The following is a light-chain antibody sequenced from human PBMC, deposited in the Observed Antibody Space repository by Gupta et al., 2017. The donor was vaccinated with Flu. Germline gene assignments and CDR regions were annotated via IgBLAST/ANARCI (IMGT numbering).Light chain of an antibody. CDR1: SSDVGGYNF. J-gene: IGLJ1*01. CDR3: SSYAGSSNYV. V-gene: IGLV2-8*01. Sequence: QSALTQPPSASGSPGQSVPISCTGTSSDVGGYNFVSWYQQHPGKAPKLMIYEVSKRPSGVPDRFSGSKSGNTASLTVSGLQTEDEADYYCSSYAGSSNYVFGTGTKVTVL. CDR2: EVS.